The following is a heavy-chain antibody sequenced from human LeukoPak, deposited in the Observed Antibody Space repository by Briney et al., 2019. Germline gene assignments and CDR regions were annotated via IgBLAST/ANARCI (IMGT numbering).Heavy chain of an antibody. Sequence: ASVKVSCKASGGTLSSYAISWVGQAPGQGREWMGRISPIFGTAHNAQKFQARVTITTDESTSTDYMELGSLRSEDTAVYYCATPALYGAPSKQGLDAFDIWGQGTMVTVSS. CDR1: GGTLSSYA. CDR2: ISPIFGTA. D-gene: IGHD4-17*01. CDR3: ATPALYGAPSKQGLDAFDI. J-gene: IGHJ3*02. V-gene: IGHV1-69*05.